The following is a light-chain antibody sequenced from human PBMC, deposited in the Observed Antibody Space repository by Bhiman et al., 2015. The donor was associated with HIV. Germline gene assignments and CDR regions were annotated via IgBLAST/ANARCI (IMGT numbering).Light chain of an antibody. Sequence: QSALTQPASVSGSPGQSITISCTGTSSDVGGYNYVSWYQQHPGKAPKLMIYDVSSRPSGVSNRFSGSKSGNTASLIISGLQAEDEADYYCSSYTISNTYVFGTGTKVTVL. V-gene: IGLV2-14*03. J-gene: IGLJ1*01. CDR2: DVS. CDR1: SSDVGGYNY. CDR3: SSYTISNTYV.